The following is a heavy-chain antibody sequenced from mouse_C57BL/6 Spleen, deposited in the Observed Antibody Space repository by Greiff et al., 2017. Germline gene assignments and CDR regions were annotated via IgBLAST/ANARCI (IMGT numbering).Heavy chain of an antibody. Sequence: EVMLVESEGGLVQPGSSMKLSCTASGFTFSDYYLAWVRQVPEKGLEWVANINYDGSSSYYLDSLQSRFIISRDNAKNILCLQMSSLKSEDAATYYWARDRDYYGTYAMDYWGQGTSVTVSS. CDR2: INYDGSSS. CDR1: GFTFSDYY. D-gene: IGHD1-1*01. J-gene: IGHJ4*01. CDR3: ARDRDYYGTYAMDY. V-gene: IGHV5-16*01.